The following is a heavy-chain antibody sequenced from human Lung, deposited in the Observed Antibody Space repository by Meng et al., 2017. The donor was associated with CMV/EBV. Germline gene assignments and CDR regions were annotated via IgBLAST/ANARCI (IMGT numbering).Heavy chain of an antibody. CDR3: GRDATICGVIDPYYYGMDV. CDR1: GGAISSSSYY. CDR2: IYYSGST. V-gene: IGHV4-39*02. D-gene: IGHD3-3*01. J-gene: IGHJ6*02. Sequence: SETLSLTCTVSGGAISSSSYYWGWIRQRPGKGLEWIGSIYYSGSTYYNPSHKSRVTTSVDTSKNQSSRKQSSVTAADTAVYYCGRDATICGVIDPYYYGMDVWGQGTPVTVSS.